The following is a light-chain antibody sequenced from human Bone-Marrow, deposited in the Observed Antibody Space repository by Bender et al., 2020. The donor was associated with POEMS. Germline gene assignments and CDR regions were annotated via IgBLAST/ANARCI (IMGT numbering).Light chain of an antibody. J-gene: IGLJ3*02. CDR1: NSNIGTNA. CDR2: SDN. CDR3: AAWEAGLSGGV. Sequence: QSVLTQPPSASGTPGQRVTISCSGSNSNIGTNAVNWYQQSPGTAPKLLIYSDNQRPSGVPVRLPGSKSGTSASLAISGLQSEDEADYYCAAWEAGLSGGVFGGGTKLAVL. V-gene: IGLV1-44*01.